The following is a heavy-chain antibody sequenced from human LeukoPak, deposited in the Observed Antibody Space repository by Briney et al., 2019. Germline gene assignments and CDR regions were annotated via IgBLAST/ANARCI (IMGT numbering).Heavy chain of an antibody. Sequence: GGSLRLSCAASGFAFSSYAMNWVRQAPGKGLEWVSIISGSGVTTYYADSVKGRFTISRDSSRNTLYLQMDSLRAEDTAIYYCATSPCSGGSCYSGYFDLWGQGTLVTVSS. D-gene: IGHD2-15*01. CDR1: GFAFSSYA. CDR3: ATSPCSGGSCYSGYFDL. CDR2: ISGSGVTT. J-gene: IGHJ4*02. V-gene: IGHV3-23*01.